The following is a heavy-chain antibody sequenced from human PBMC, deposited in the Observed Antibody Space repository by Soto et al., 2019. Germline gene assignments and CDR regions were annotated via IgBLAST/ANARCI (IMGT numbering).Heavy chain of an antibody. D-gene: IGHD3-10*01. CDR3: ANTFGQKNGDY. Sequence: GASVKVSCKASGGTFSSYAISWVRQAPGQGLEWMGGIIPIFGTANYAQKFQGRVTITADESTSTAYMELSSLRSEDTAVYYCANTFGQKNGDYWGQGTLVTVSS. V-gene: IGHV1-69*13. J-gene: IGHJ4*02. CDR1: GGTFSSYA. CDR2: IIPIFGTA.